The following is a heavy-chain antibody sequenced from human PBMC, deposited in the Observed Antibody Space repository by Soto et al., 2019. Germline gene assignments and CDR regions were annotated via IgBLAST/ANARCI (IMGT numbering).Heavy chain of an antibody. Sequence: EVQLVETGGGLIQPGGSLRLSCAASGFNVSNNYMTWVRQAPGKGLEWVPVIYSGATTYYADSVKGRCTISRDNAKNTLYLQMHSLRAEDTAVYYCASGNGNYNYFGMDVWGQGTTVTVSS. D-gene: IGHD3-16*01. V-gene: IGHV3-53*02. CDR3: ASGNGNYNYFGMDV. J-gene: IGHJ6*02. CDR1: GFNVSNNY. CDR2: IYSGATT.